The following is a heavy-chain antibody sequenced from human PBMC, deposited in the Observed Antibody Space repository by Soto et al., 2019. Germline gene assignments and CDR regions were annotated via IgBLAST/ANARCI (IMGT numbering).Heavy chain of an antibody. D-gene: IGHD5-12*01. Sequence: TCTVSGCSTGRSGYYSSWIRQPPGKGLEWIGYIYSSASTNYNPSHKSRVTISVVTSKNQFPLKLSSVTAADTAVYDCARGSREDGYNLEVVDYWGQGTLVTVSS. V-gene: IGHV4-61*08. CDR2: IYSSAST. CDR1: GCSTGRSGYY. CDR3: ARGSREDGYNLEVVDY. J-gene: IGHJ4*02.